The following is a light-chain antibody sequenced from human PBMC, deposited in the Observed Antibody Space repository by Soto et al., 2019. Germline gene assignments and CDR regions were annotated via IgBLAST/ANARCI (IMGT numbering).Light chain of an antibody. CDR1: QSITSY. CDR2: AAS. CDR3: QQSYSTPRT. Sequence: DIQITQSPSSLSASVGDRVTITCRASQSITSYLNWYQQKPGKAPKLLTYAASSLQSGVPSRFSGSGSGTDFTLTISSLQPEDFAAYYCQQSYSTPRTFGQGTKVDI. V-gene: IGKV1-39*01. J-gene: IGKJ1*01.